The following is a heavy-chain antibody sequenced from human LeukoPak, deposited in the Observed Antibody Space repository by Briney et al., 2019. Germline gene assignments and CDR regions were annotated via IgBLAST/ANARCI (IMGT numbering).Heavy chain of an antibody. CDR1: GFTFNRYW. CDR3: VSRNYGSSPFDY. D-gene: IGHD4-17*01. Sequence: GGSLRLSCAASGFTFNRYWMHWVRQAPGKGLVWVSRISSDGSNTNYADSVKGRFTISRDNAENTLYLQMDSPTAEYTAVYYCVSRNYGSSPFDYWGQGTLVTVSS. J-gene: IGHJ4*02. CDR2: ISSDGSNT. V-gene: IGHV3-74*01.